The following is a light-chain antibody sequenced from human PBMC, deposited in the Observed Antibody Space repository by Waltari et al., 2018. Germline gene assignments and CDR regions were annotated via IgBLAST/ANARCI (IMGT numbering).Light chain of an antibody. CDR1: RRYIGPYGY. Sequence: QSPLTQPASLSGSPGQSITISCSGTRRYIGPYGYVSWYQQHPGRAPKLLIYDVFNRPSGVSERFSGSKSGNTASLTISGLQTEDEAHYYCSSYTGFTAHVHFGGGTKLTVL. CDR2: DVF. J-gene: IGLJ2*01. V-gene: IGLV2-14*03. CDR3: SSYTGFTAHVH.